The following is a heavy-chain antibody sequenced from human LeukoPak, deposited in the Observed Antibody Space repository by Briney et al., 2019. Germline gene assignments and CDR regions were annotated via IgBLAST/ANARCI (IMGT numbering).Heavy chain of an antibody. CDR2: ISAYNGNT. V-gene: IGHV1-18*01. J-gene: IGHJ4*02. CDR1: GYTFTSYG. D-gene: IGHD3-22*01. CDR3: ARVTNYDSSSYYYYFDY. Sequence: ASVKVSCKASGYTFTSYGISWVRQAPGQGLEWMGWISAYNGNTNYEQKVQGRITMITDTSTSTAYMELRILRSDDTAVYYCARVTNYDSSSYYYYFDYWGQGTLVTVSS.